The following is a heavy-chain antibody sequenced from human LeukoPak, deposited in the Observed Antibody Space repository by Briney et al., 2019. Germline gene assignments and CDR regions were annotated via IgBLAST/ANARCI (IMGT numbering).Heavy chain of an antibody. Sequence: ASVKVSCKASGGTFSSYAISWVRQAPGQGLEWMGGIIPIFGTANYAQKFQGRVTITADESTSTAYMELSSLRSEDTAVYYCARDRDDYVWGGYFDYWGQGTLVTVSS. CDR3: ARDRDDYVWGGYFDY. CDR1: GGTFSSYA. D-gene: IGHD3-16*01. V-gene: IGHV1-69*13. CDR2: IIPIFGTA. J-gene: IGHJ4*02.